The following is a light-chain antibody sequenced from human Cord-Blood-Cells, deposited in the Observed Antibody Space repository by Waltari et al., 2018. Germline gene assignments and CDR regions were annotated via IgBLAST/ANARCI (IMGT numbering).Light chain of an antibody. CDR3: QQRSNWPPLT. CDR1: QSVSSY. Sequence: EIVLTQSPATLSLSPGERATIYCRASQSVSSYLAWYQQQPGQAPRLLIYDAANRATGIPARFSGSGSVIDFTLTISSLEPEDFAVYYCQQRSNWPPLTFGGGTKVEIK. V-gene: IGKV3-11*01. J-gene: IGKJ4*01. CDR2: DAA.